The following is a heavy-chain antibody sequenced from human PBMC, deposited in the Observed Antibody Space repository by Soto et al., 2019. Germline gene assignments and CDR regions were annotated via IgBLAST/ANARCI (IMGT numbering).Heavy chain of an antibody. V-gene: IGHV4-30-4*01. CDR3: ARGDWFHP. J-gene: IGHJ5*02. CDR2: IYYTGTT. CDR1: GGSISSGDYY. Sequence: SETLSLTCTVSGGSISSGDYYWNWIRHPPGKGLEWMGYIYYTGTTKYNPSLKSRATLSVDTAKNRFSLNLTSLTAADTAVYYRARGDWFHPWGQGTLVTVSS.